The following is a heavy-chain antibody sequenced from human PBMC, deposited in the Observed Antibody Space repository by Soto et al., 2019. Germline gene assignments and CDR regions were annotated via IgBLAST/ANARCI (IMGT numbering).Heavy chain of an antibody. CDR2: IYHSGST. CDR1: GGSISSGDYY. CDR3: SIVRRHRASLVP. Sequence: SETLSLTCTVSGGSISSGDYYWSWIRQPPGKGLEWIGYIYHSGSTYYNPSLKSRVTISVDTSKNQFSLKLSSATAADTAVYYFSIVRRHRASLVPWCQGTLVTGSS. V-gene: IGHV4-30-4*01. J-gene: IGHJ5*02. D-gene: IGHD6-25*01.